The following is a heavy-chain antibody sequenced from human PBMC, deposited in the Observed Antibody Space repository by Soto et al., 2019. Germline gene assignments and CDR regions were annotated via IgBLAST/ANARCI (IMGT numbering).Heavy chain of an antibody. Sequence: QVQLVESGGGVVQPGRSLRLSCAASGFTFSSYAMHWVRQAPGKGLEWVAVIWYDGSNEHYADSVKGRFTISKDNSKNTLYLQMNSLRAEDTAMYYCARDDIPGVAVSTYGMDVWGQGTTVTVSS. J-gene: IGHJ6*02. CDR3: ARDDIPGVAVSTYGMDV. D-gene: IGHD6-19*01. CDR1: GFTFSSYA. CDR2: IWYDGSNE. V-gene: IGHV3-33*08.